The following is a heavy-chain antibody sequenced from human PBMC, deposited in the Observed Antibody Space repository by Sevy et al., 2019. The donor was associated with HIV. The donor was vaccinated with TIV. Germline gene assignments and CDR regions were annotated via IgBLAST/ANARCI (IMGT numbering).Heavy chain of an antibody. CDR3: AKNPYDNNAFDI. D-gene: IGHD3-22*01. J-gene: IGHJ3*02. CDR2: IQSDGGNQ. CDR1: GFPFSSYA. Sequence: GGSLRLSYTASGFPFSSYAIHWIRQAPGKGLEWVAYIQSDGGNQSYGDSVKGRFTISRDNSKNTVYLQMNSLRVEDMAVYYCAKNPYDNNAFDIWGQGTMVTVSS. V-gene: IGHV3-30*02.